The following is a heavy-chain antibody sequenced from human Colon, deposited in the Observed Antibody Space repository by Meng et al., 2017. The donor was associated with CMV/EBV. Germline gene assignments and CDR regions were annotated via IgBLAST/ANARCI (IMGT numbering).Heavy chain of an antibody. Sequence: GGSLRLSCAASGFTFSSYWMSWVRQAPGKGLEWVSYLVSTSSTLYYADSVKGRFTISRDNDKNSLYLQMNSLRVEDTAVYYCARLRGGGCSGTTCSNAFDIWGQGTMVTVSS. CDR3: ARLRGGGCSGTTCSNAFDI. V-gene: IGHV3-48*04. CDR1: GFTFSSYW. D-gene: IGHD2-2*01. J-gene: IGHJ3*02. CDR2: LVSTSSTL.